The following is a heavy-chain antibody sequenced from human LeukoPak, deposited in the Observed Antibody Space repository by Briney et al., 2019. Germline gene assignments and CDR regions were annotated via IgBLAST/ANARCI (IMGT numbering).Heavy chain of an antibody. CDR3: ARGYGGYSYVGYFNY. J-gene: IGHJ4*02. CDR1: GFTVSSNY. V-gene: IGHV3-66*01. CDR2: IYSGDNT. D-gene: IGHD5-18*01. Sequence: GGSLRLSCAASGFTVSSNYMSWVRQAPGKRLEWVSLIYSGDNTYYADSVKGRFTISRDNSKNTLYLQMNSLRAEDTAVYYCARGYGGYSYVGYFNYWGQGTLVTVSS.